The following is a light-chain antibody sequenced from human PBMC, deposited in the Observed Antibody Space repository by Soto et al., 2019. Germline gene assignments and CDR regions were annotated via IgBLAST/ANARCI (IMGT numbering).Light chain of an antibody. Sequence: EILMTQSQATLSVSPGERATLFCRASQSVSNKLAWYQQKPGQTPRLLIFNASTRATGIPARFSGSGSGTEFTLTISSVQSADFAVYYCQHYNNYLAWTFGQGTKVEVK. CDR3: QHYNNYLAWT. CDR1: QSVSNK. V-gene: IGKV3-15*01. J-gene: IGKJ1*01. CDR2: NAS.